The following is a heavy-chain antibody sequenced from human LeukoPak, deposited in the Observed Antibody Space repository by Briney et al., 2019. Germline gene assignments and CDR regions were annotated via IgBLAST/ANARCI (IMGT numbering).Heavy chain of an antibody. Sequence: SETLSLTCAVYGGSFSGYYWSWIRRPAGKGLEWIGRIYTSGSTNYNPSLKSRVTMSVDTSKNQFSLKLSSVTAADTAVYYCARYYGSGSYYFDPWGQGTLVTVSS. J-gene: IGHJ5*02. V-gene: IGHV4-59*10. D-gene: IGHD3-10*01. CDR1: GGSFSGYY. CDR2: IYTSGST. CDR3: ARYYGSGSYYFDP.